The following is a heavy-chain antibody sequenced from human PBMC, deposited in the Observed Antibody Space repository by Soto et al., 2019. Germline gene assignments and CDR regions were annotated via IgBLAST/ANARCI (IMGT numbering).Heavy chain of an antibody. J-gene: IGHJ4*02. V-gene: IGHV1-69*01. CDR3: ARKAVYSGYDYSFVSAPFDY. D-gene: IGHD5-12*01. CDR2: IIPIFGTA. CDR1: GGTFSSYA. Sequence: QVQLVQSGAEVKKPGSSVKVSCKASGGTFSSYAISWVRQAPGQGLEWMGGIIPIFGTANYAQKFQGRVTITPDGTTRTAYMEIGSLKSEDTAVYYCARKAVYSGYDYSFVSAPFDYWGQGTLVPVSS.